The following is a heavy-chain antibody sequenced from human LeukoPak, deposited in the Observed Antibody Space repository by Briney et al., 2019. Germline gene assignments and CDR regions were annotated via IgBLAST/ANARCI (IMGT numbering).Heavy chain of an antibody. D-gene: IGHD6-13*01. V-gene: IGHV1-2*06. CDR3: ASGIAAAGMGYYYMDV. CDR2: INPNRGGT. CDR1: GYTFTGYY. Sequence: GASVKVSCKASGYTFTGYYMHWVRQAPGQGLEWMGRINPNRGGTNYAQKFQGRVTMTTDMSISTAYMELSRLRSDDTAVYYCASGIAAAGMGYYYMDVWGKGTTVTVSS. J-gene: IGHJ6*03.